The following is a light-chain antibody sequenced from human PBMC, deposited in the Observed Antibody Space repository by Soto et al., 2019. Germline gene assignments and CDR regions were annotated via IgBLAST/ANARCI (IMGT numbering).Light chain of an antibody. V-gene: IGKV3-11*01. J-gene: IGKJ5*01. CDR1: QSVSSY. CDR2: GAS. Sequence: EIVLTQSPATLSLSPGERATLSCRASQSVSSYLAWYQQKPGQAPRLLIYGASTRAPGFPARFSGSGSGTDFTLTISSLQSEDFAVYYCQQRNIWPPVTFGQGTRLEIK. CDR3: QQRNIWPPVT.